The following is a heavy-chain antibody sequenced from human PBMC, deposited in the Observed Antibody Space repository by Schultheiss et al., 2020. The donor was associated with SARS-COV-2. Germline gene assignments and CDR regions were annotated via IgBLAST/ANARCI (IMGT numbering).Heavy chain of an antibody. CDR1: GYSFTSYW. D-gene: IGHD5-18*01. Sequence: GGSLRLSCKGSGYSFTSYWIGWVRQMPGKGLEWMGIIYPGDSDTRYSPSFQGQVTISADKSISTAYLQWSSLKASDTAMYYCARSVDTAMVGPDYWGQGTLVTVSS. CDR3: ARSVDTAMVGPDY. CDR2: IYPGDSDT. J-gene: IGHJ4*02. V-gene: IGHV5-51*01.